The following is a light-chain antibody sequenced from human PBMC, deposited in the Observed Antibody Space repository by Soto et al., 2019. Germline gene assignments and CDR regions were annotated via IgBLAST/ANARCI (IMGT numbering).Light chain of an antibody. V-gene: IGLV1-40*01. CDR2: GNT. J-gene: IGLJ2*01. Sequence: QSVLTQPPSVSGAPGQRVTISCTGSSSNFGAGYDVHWYQKLPGTAPKLLISGNTNRPSGVPDRFSGSKSGASASLAITGLQAEDEADYYCQSYDRSLSVNVLFGGGTKVTVL. CDR1: SSNFGAGYD. CDR3: QSYDRSLSVNVL.